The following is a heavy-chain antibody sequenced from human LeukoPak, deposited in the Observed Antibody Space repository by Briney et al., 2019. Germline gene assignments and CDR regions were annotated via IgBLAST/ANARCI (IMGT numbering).Heavy chain of an antibody. Sequence: GGSLRLSGAASGFTFRTYDFHWVRQVKGIGLEWVSGIGTAGDTYYAGSVKGRFTISRENAKNSLYLQMNSLRAGDTAVYHCVRVAWLDYHGMDVWGQGTTVTVSS. CDR3: VRVAWLDYHGMDV. D-gene: IGHD5-12*01. CDR1: GFTFRTYD. V-gene: IGHV3-13*01. CDR2: IGTAGDT. J-gene: IGHJ6*02.